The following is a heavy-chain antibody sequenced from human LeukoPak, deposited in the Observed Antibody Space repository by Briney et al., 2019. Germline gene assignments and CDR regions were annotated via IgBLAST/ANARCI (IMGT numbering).Heavy chain of an antibody. Sequence: TPSETLSLTCTVSGYSISSGYYWGWIRQPPGKGLEWIGSIYHSGSTYYNPSLKSRVTISVDTSKNQFSLKLSSVTAADTAVYYCARDLEYSSSPAIGYWGQGTLVTVSS. J-gene: IGHJ4*02. CDR1: GYSISSGYY. D-gene: IGHD6-6*01. CDR2: IYHSGST. V-gene: IGHV4-38-2*02. CDR3: ARDLEYSSSPAIGY.